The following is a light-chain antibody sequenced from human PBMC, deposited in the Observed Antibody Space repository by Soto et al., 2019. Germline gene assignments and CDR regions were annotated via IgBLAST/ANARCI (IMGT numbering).Light chain of an antibody. CDR1: QSISTW. Sequence: EIQMTQSPSTLSSSLGERVTITCRASQSISTWLAWYQQKPGNAPTLLIYKASSLEGGVPARFSGSGSGTEFNITVSSLQPDDFATYYCQQYNTYPLTFGPGTTVDIK. V-gene: IGKV1-5*03. CDR3: QQYNTYPLT. CDR2: KAS. J-gene: IGKJ3*01.